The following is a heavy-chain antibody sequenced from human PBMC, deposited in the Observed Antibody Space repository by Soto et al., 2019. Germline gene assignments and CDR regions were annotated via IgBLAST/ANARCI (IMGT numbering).Heavy chain of an antibody. J-gene: IGHJ4*02. V-gene: IGHV2-5*01. CDR1: GFTLDSTGVG. D-gene: IGHD3-10*01. CDR2: IYWNDDE. CDR3: ARLVRGVESGDY. Sequence: QITLKESGPTLVKPTQTLTLTCTFSGFTLDSTGVGVGWIRQPPGKALEWLGNIYWNDDERYSPSLKSRLTITKDTSRNHVVLTMTDMVPLDTATYFCARLVRGVESGDYWGQGTLVTVSS.